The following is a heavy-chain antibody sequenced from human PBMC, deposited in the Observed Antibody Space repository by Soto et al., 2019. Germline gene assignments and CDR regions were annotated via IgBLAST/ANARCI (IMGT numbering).Heavy chain of an antibody. D-gene: IGHD6-19*01. Sequence: GASVKVSRKASGGTLSSYAISWVRQAPGQGLEWMGGIIPIFGTANYAQKFQGRVTITADESTSTAYMELSSLRSEDTAVYYCARVPEYSSGWYRIDYWGQGTLVTVSS. V-gene: IGHV1-69*13. CDR2: IIPIFGTA. CDR3: ARVPEYSSGWYRIDY. CDR1: GGTLSSYA. J-gene: IGHJ4*02.